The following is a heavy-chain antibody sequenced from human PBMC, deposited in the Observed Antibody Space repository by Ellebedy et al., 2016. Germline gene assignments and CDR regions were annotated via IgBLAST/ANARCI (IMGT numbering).Heavy chain of an antibody. V-gene: IGHV3-7*01. CDR3: ARDGLIFRQQTYYFDY. CDR2: IKQDGSEK. Sequence: GGSLRLSXAASGFTFSSYWMSWVRQAPGKGLEWVANIKQDGSEKYYVDSVKGRFTISRDNAKNSLYLQMNSLRAEDTAVYYCARDGLIFRQQTYYFDYWGQGTLVTVSS. J-gene: IGHJ4*02. D-gene: IGHD6-13*01. CDR1: GFTFSSYW.